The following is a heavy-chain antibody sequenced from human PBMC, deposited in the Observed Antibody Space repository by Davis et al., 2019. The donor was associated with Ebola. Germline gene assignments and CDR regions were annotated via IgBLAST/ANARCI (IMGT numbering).Heavy chain of an antibody. D-gene: IGHD2-15*01. CDR3: ARIRTGVVAATMGGWFDP. Sequence: SGPTLVKPTETLTLTCTVSGFSLSNARMGVSRIRRPPGKALEWLAHIFSNDEKSYSTSLKSRLTISKDTSKSQVVLTMTNMDPVDTATYYCARIRTGVVAATMGGWFDPWGQGTLVTVSS. V-gene: IGHV2-26*01. CDR2: IFSNDEK. J-gene: IGHJ5*02. CDR1: GFSLSNARMG.